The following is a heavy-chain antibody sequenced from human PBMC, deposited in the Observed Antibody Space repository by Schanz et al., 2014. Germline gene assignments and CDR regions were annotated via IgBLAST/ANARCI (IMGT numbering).Heavy chain of an antibody. CDR2: INLSGGST. D-gene: IGHD6-13*01. CDR3: ARDGVDAAAGGNY. Sequence: QVQLVQSGTQVKKPGASVKVSCKASGYTFTSYGISWVRQAPGQGLEWMGIINLSGGSTNNAQKFQGRLTMTRDTSTSTVYMELSSLRSEDTAVYYCARDGVDAAAGGNYWGQGTLDTVSS. CDR1: GYTFTSYG. V-gene: IGHV1-46*03. J-gene: IGHJ4*02.